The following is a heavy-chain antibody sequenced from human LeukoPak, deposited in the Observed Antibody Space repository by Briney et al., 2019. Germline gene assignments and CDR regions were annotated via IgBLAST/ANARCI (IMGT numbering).Heavy chain of an antibody. CDR2: IYTGGST. D-gene: IGHD1-20*01. CDR1: GFIVSSNY. Sequence: GGSLRLSCEVSGFIVSSNYMSWVRQAPGKGLEWVSVIYTGGSTYYADSVKGRFTISRDISKNTLNLQMNSLRAEDTAVYYCAILTGWFDPWGRGTLVTVSS. J-gene: IGHJ5*02. V-gene: IGHV3-53*01. CDR3: AILTGWFDP.